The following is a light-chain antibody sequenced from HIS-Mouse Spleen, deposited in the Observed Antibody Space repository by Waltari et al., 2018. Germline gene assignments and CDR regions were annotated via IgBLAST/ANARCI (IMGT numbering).Light chain of an antibody. V-gene: IGKV1-9*01. J-gene: IGKJ1*01. CDR3: QQHNSYPPT. Sequence: DIQLTQSPSFLSASVGDRVTITCRASQGISRYLAWYQQKPGKAPKLLIYAASTLQSGVPSRCSGSGAETEFNLTISSLQTEDFATYYCQQHNSYPPTFGQGTKVEIK. CDR2: AAS. CDR1: QGISRY.